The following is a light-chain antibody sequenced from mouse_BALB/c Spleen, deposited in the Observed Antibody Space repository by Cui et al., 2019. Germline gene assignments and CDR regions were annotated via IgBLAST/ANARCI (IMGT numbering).Light chain of an antibody. J-gene: IGKJ2*01. CDR1: QSIGRSSGNTY. V-gene: IGKV1-117*01. CDR3: YQGSHVPT. CDR2: KVS. Sequence: DVLMTQTPLSLRVSLGHQASISGRSSQSIGRSSGNTYLEWYQQKPSQSTKLLFYKVSIGFSGVPDRFSGSGSGTDFTLKISRVEAEDLGVYYYYQGSHVPTFGGGTKLEIK.